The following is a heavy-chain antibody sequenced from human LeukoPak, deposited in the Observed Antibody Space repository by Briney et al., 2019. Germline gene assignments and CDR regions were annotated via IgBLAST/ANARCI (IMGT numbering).Heavy chain of an antibody. CDR1: GGSISSYY. V-gene: IGHV4-59*01. J-gene: IGHJ4*02. CDR3: ARENCGGDCYCDY. CDR2: IYYSGYT. D-gene: IGHD2-21*02. Sequence: SETLSLTCTVSGGSISSYYWSWIRQPPGKGLEWIGYIYYSGYTNYNPSLKSRVTISVDTSKNQFSLKLSSVTAADTAVYYCARENCGGDCYCDYWGQGTLVTVSS.